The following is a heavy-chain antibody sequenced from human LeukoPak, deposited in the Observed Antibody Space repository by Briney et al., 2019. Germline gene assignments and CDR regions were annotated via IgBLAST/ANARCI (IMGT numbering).Heavy chain of an antibody. Sequence: GGSLRLSCAASGFTFSSHWMSWVRQAPGKGLEWVANIKQDGSEKYYVDSVKGRFTISRDNAKNSLYLQMNSLRAEDTGVYYCAKDLSSGSRRAYWGQGTLVTVSS. CDR1: GFTFSSHW. CDR3: AKDLSSGSRRAY. D-gene: IGHD6-19*01. CDR2: IKQDGSEK. J-gene: IGHJ4*02. V-gene: IGHV3-7*01.